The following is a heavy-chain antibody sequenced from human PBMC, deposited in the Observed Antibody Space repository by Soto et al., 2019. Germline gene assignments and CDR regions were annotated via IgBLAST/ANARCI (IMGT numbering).Heavy chain of an antibody. V-gene: IGHV3-23*01. CDR2: ISGSDGTT. Sequence: RRLSCVASGFTFSTYAMYWVRQAPGKGLEWVSAISGSDGTTSYVDSVKGRFTISRDNSKNTLYLQMNRLGAEDTAIYYCAKGFTPTYSGSYCAFWGQGTQVTVSS. J-gene: IGHJ4*02. CDR1: GFTFSTYA. CDR3: AKGFTPTYSGSYCAF. D-gene: IGHD1-26*01.